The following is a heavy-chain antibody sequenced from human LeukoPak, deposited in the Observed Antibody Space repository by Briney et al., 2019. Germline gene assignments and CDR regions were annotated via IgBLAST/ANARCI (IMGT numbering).Heavy chain of an antibody. CDR1: GYTFTNYG. J-gene: IGHJ4*02. V-gene: IGHV1-18*04. D-gene: IGHD6-13*01. CDR2: ISAYNGNT. Sequence: ASVKVSCKASGYTFTNYGISWVRQAPGQGLEWMGWISAYNGNTNYAQKFQGRVTTTTDTPTSTAYMELRSLRSDDTAVYYCARGRYSSSCPDFWGRGTLVTVSS. CDR3: ARGRYSSSCPDF.